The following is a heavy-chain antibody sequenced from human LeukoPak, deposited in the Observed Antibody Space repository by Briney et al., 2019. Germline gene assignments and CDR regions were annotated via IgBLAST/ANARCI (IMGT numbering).Heavy chain of an antibody. Sequence: SETLSLTCTVSGGSISSGSYYWGWIRQPPGKGLEWIGSIYYSGSTYNNPSIKSRVLKSRVTISVDTSKNQFSLELNSVTAADTAVYYCARDRSEGGYDFDYWGQGTLVTVSS. D-gene: IGHD5-12*01. CDR1: GGSISSGSYY. V-gene: IGHV4-39*07. CDR2: IYYSGST. J-gene: IGHJ4*02. CDR3: ARDRSEGGYDFDY.